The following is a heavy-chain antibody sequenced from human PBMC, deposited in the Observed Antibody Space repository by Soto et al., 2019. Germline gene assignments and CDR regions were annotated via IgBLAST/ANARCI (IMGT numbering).Heavy chain of an antibody. Sequence: GGSLRLSCAASGFTFSSYSMTWVRQAPGKGLKWVSYISSSSSTIYYADSVKGRFTISRDNAKNSLYLQMNSLRDEDTAVYYCACDSGSYYSDAFDIWGQGTMVTVSS. CDR2: ISSSSSTI. V-gene: IGHV3-48*02. CDR3: ACDSGSYYSDAFDI. CDR1: GFTFSSYS. J-gene: IGHJ3*02. D-gene: IGHD1-26*01.